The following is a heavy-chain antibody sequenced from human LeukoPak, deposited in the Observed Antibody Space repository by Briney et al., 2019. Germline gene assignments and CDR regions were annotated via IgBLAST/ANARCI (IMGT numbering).Heavy chain of an antibody. V-gene: IGHV1-46*01. D-gene: IGHD6-19*01. Sequence: ASVKVSCKASGYTFTSYYMHWVRQAPGQGLEWMGIINPSGGSTSYAQKFQGRVTMTRDTSTSTVYMELSSLRSEDTALYYCAKDLIAVAASGAFDIWGQGTMVTVSS. J-gene: IGHJ3*02. CDR3: AKDLIAVAASGAFDI. CDR2: INPSGGST. CDR1: GYTFTSYY.